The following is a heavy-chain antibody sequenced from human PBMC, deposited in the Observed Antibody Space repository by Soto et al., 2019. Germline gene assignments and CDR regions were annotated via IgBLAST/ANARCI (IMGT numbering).Heavy chain of an antibody. CDR1: GFTFSGDS. Sequence: GGSLRLSCAASGFTFSGDSMNWVRQAPGKGLEWVSSISTTSTYIYYADSVKGRFTISGDNANNSLHLQMNSLRAEDTAVYYCTRDYVMDVWGQGTTVTVSS. CDR3: TRDYVMDV. V-gene: IGHV3-21*01. J-gene: IGHJ6*02. CDR2: ISTTSTYI.